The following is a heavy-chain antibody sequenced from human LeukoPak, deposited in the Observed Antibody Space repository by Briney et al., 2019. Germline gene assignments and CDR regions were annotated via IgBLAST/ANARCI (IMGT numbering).Heavy chain of an antibody. CDR1: GGSISSSSYY. CDR3: VGRGASSSWYQVVDY. D-gene: IGHD6-13*01. J-gene: IGHJ4*02. Sequence: SETLSLTCTVSGGSISSSSYYWGWIRQPPGKGLEWIGSIYYSGSTYYNPSLKSRVTISVDTAKNQFSLKLSSVTAADTAVYYCVGRGASSSWYQVVDYWGQGTLVTVSS. CDR2: IYYSGST. V-gene: IGHV4-39*01.